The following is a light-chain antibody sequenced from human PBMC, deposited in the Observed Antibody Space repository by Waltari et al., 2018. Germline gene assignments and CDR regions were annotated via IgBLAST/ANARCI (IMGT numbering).Light chain of an antibody. CDR2: DAS. J-gene: IGKJ4*01. CDR1: QSVSNC. V-gene: IGKV3-11*01. Sequence: EIVLTQSPATLSLSPGERAPLSCRASQSVSNCLAWYQQKPGQAPRLLIYDASRRAAGIPARFSGSGSGTDFTLTISRLEPEDFAVFYCQQRTNWPLTFGGGTKLEVK. CDR3: QQRTNWPLT.